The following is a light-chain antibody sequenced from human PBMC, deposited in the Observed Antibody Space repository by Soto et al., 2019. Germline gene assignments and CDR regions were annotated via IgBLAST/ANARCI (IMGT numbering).Light chain of an antibody. CDR1: QSLLDSDDGTTY. J-gene: IGKJ1*01. Sequence: DFVMTPTPLSLPVTPGAPASISCRSSQSLLDSDDGTTYLDWYLQEPGQSPQLLIYALSDRASGVPDRFSGSGSGTDFTLKISRVEAEDVGVYYCMQRIEFPWTFGQGTKVDIK. V-gene: IGKV2-40*01. CDR3: MQRIEFPWT. CDR2: ALS.